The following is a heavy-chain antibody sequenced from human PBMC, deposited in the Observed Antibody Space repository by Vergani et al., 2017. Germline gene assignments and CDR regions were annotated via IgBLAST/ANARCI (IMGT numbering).Heavy chain of an antibody. J-gene: IGHJ3*02. CDR1: GFTFSSYA. D-gene: IGHD3-10*01. CDR3: ARVGGVGAFDI. CDR2: ISYDGSNK. Sequence: QVQLVESGGGVVQPGRSLRLSCAASGFTFSSYAMHWVRQAPGKGLELVAVISYDGSNKYDADSVKGRFTISRDNSKNTLYLQRNSLRAEDTAVYYCARVGGVGAFDIWGQGTMVTVSS. V-gene: IGHV3-30-3*01.